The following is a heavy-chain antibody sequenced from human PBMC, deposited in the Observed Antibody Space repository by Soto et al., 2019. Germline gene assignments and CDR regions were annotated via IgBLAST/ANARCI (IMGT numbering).Heavy chain of an antibody. Sequence: QVQLVESGGGVVQPERSLTLSCAASGFTFSRYGMHWIRQAPGKGLEWVAVIWHDGMNKYYADSVRGRLTISRDNSKNTLYLHMNSLRAEDTAVYYCARDRGSDDPIDYWGQGPLVTVSS. CDR3: ARDRGSDDPIDY. CDR2: IWHDGMNK. CDR1: GFTFSRYG. V-gene: IGHV3-33*01. J-gene: IGHJ4*02. D-gene: IGHD3-10*01.